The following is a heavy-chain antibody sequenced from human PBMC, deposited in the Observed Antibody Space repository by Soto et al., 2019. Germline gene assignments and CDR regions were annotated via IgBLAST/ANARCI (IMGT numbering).Heavy chain of an antibody. V-gene: IGHV3-23*01. CDR3: AKKVNSGSGSQYFDY. CDR2: FRGSGDDGTT. CDR1: GLTFSSYS. Sequence: GDLRLSCAASGLTFSSYSMSWVRQAPGKGLEWVSGFRGSGDDGTTYYADSVKGRFTISRDNSKNMLFLQMNSLRAEDTAIYYCAKKVNSGSGSQYFDYWGQGTLVTVSS. D-gene: IGHD3-10*01. J-gene: IGHJ4*02.